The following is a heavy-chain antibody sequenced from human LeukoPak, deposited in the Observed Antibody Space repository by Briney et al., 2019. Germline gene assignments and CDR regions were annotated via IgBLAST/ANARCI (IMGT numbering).Heavy chain of an antibody. CDR3: ARDLGVKDSSGYSPVQFGMDV. J-gene: IGHJ6*02. V-gene: IGHV3-48*04. Sequence: GGSLRLSCAASGFTFSSYSMNWVRQAPGKGLEWVSYISSGSSTIYYADSVKGRFTISRDNAKNSLYLQMNSLRAEDTAVYYCARDLGVKDSSGYSPVQFGMDVWGQGTTVTVSS. CDR2: ISSGSSTI. CDR1: GFTFSSYS. D-gene: IGHD3-22*01.